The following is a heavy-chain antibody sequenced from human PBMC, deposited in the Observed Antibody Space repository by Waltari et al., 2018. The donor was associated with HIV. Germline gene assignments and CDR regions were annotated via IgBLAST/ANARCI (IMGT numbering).Heavy chain of an antibody. V-gene: IGHV1-18*01. CDR1: GYPFSDYG. J-gene: IGHJ3*01. CDR2: ISTYQGNT. CDR3: ARGDRAFDV. D-gene: IGHD1-26*01. Sequence: QVQLLQSGSEVKRPGASVRVSCKTSGYPFSDYGITWVRQAPGQGLEWLGWISTYQGNTKFAQAVEAKIRLPIDTSRHTAYMDLTSLRSDDTAVYYCARGDRAFDVWGQGTMVTVSS.